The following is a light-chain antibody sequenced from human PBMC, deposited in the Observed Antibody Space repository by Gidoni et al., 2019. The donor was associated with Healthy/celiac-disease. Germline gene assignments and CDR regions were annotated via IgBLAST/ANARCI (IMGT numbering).Light chain of an antibody. CDR1: QSVSSY. V-gene: IGKV3-11*01. CDR3: QQRSNWPPIT. Sequence: EIVLPQSPAPLSLSPGESATLSCRASQSVSSYLAWYQQKPGQAPRLLIYDASNRATGIPARFSGSGSGTDFTLTISSLEPEDLAVYYCQQRSNWPPITFXQXTRLEIK. J-gene: IGKJ5*01. CDR2: DAS.